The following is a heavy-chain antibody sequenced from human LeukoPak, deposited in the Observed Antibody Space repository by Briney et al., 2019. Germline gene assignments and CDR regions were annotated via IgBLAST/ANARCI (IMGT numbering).Heavy chain of an antibody. CDR2: IRSKANSYAT. D-gene: IGHD6-19*01. V-gene: IGHV3-73*01. J-gene: IGHJ4*02. CDR1: GFTFSGSA. Sequence: GGSLRLSCAASGFTFSGSAMHWVRQASGKGLEWVGRIRSKANSYATAYAASVKGRFTISRDDSMNTAYLQMNSLKTEDTAVYYCTTVAGGPDYWGQGTLVTVSS. CDR3: TTVAGGPDY.